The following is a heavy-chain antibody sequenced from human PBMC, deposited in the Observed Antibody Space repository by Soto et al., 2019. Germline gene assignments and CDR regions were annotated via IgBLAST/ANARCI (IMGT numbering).Heavy chain of an antibody. D-gene: IGHD2-2*02. Sequence: QVQLVQSGAEVKTPGSSLKVSCKVSGSRFSNYVISWVRQAPGHGLEWLGRIIPIFNSTKYAQNFQGRVTITADKYTSTASLQLSSLRSDDTAVYYCAREGRGKKAGYNGLVSLGYWGQGPLVGLSS. J-gene: IGHJ4*02. V-gene: IGHV1-69*06. CDR1: GSRFSNYV. CDR2: IIPIFNST. CDR3: AREGRGKKAGYNGLVSLGY.